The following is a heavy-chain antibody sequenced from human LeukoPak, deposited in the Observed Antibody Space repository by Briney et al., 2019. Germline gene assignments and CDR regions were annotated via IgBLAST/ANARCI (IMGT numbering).Heavy chain of an antibody. Sequence: QPGGSLRLSCAASGFTFSSYGMHWVRQAPGKGLEWVAVISYDGSNKYYADSVKGRFTISRDNSKNTLYLQMNSLRAEDTAVYYCAKDRWYSSSWHPNFDYWGQGTLVTVSS. CDR2: ISYDGSNK. D-gene: IGHD6-13*01. V-gene: IGHV3-30*18. CDR1: GFTFSSYG. CDR3: AKDRWYSSSWHPNFDY. J-gene: IGHJ4*02.